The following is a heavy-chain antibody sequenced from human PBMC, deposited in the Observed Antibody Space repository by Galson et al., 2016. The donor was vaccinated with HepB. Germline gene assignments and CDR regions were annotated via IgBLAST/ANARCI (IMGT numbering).Heavy chain of an antibody. CDR3: ARLGLAVAGTGSGFDP. D-gene: IGHD6-19*01. CDR2: IYPGDSDT. CDR1: GYSFTRHW. V-gene: IGHV5-51*01. J-gene: IGHJ5*02. Sequence: QSGAEVKKPGESLKISCKGSGYSFTRHWIAWVRQMPGKGLEWMGIIYPGDSDTTYSPSFQGQVTISADKSISTAYLQWSSLKASDTAMYYCARLGLAVAGTGSGFDPWGQGTLVTVSS.